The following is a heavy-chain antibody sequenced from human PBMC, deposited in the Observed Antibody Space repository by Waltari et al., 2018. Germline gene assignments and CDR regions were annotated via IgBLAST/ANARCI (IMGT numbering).Heavy chain of an antibody. V-gene: IGHV3-74*01. Sequence: VQLVESGGGLVQPGGSLRLSCAASGFTFRSHWMHWVRQAHGTGLVWVSLYKRDWRGTSYADSVKGRFTISRDKAKITLYLQMNRLGAEDTAVYYCARSNMLGVPAAIPNGYFDLWGRGTLVTVSS. J-gene: IGHJ2*01. D-gene: IGHD2-2*02. CDR2: YKRDWRGT. CDR3: ARSNMLGVPAAIPNGYFDL. CDR1: GFTFRSHW.